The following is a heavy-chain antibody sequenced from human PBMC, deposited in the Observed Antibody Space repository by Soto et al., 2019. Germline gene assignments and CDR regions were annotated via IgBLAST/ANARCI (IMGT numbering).Heavy chain of an antibody. D-gene: IGHD3-3*01. CDR1: GGSISSGGYS. J-gene: IGHJ5*02. CDR2: IYHSGST. CDR3: VRGRGFGVVIIWFDP. V-gene: IGHV4-30-2*01. Sequence: SETLSLTCAVSGGSISSGGYSWRWIRQPPGKGLEWIGYIYHSGSTYYNPSLKSRVTISVDRSKNQFSLKLSSVTAADTAVYYCVRGRGFGVVIIWFDPWGQGTLVTVS.